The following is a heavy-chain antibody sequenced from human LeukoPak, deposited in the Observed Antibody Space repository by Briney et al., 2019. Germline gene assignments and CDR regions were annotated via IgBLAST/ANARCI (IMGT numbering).Heavy chain of an antibody. CDR2: INHRGST. V-gene: IGHV4-34*01. D-gene: IGHD5-18*01. J-gene: IGHJ6*03. CDR1: GGSFSGYY. Sequence: SETLSLTCDVYGGSFSGYYWSWIRQPPGKGLEWIGEINHRGSTNYNPSLKGRVTISVDTSKNQFSLKLSSVTAADTAVYYCARLTAYYYMNVWGKGTTVTVSS. CDR3: ARLTAYYYMNV.